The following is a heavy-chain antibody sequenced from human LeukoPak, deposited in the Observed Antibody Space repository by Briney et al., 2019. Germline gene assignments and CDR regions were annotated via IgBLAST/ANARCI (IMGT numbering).Heavy chain of an antibody. J-gene: IGHJ4*02. V-gene: IGHV3-15*01. Sequence: GGSLRLSCAASGFTFSNAWMSWVRQAPGKGLEWVGRIKSKTDGGTTDYAAPVKGRFTISRDDSKNTLYLRMNSLKTEDTAVYYCTTDPYYYDSSGYLGKDYWGQGTLVTVSS. CDR3: TTDPYYYDSSGYLGKDY. D-gene: IGHD3-22*01. CDR2: IKSKTDGGTT. CDR1: GFTFSNAW.